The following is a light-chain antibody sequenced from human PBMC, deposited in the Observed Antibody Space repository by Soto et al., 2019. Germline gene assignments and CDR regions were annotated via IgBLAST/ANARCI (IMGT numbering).Light chain of an antibody. J-gene: IGLJ2*01. CDR1: SGHSSYA. V-gene: IGLV4-69*01. Sequence: QSVLTQSPSASASLGASVKLTCTLSSGHSSYAIAWHQQQPEKGPRYLMKLNSDGSHSKGDGIPDRSSGSSSGTERYLTISSLHSEDEADYYSQTWGSGIQVFGGGTKLTVL. CDR2: LNSDGSH. CDR3: QTWGSGIQV.